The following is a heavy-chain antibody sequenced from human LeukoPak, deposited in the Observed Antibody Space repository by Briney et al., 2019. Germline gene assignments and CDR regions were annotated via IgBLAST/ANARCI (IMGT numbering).Heavy chain of an antibody. CDR2: IHYSGST. J-gene: IGHJ5*02. D-gene: IGHD3-22*01. V-gene: IGHV4-30-4*08. Sequence: ASETLSLTCTVSGGAISSADYYWSWIRQPPGKGPEWIGYIHYSGSTSYKPSLKSRLTISIDTSKNQFSLKLSSVTAADTAVYYCVRGSGSDSSGRRFDPWGQGALVTVSS. CDR1: GGAISSADYY. CDR3: VRGSGSDSSGRRFDP.